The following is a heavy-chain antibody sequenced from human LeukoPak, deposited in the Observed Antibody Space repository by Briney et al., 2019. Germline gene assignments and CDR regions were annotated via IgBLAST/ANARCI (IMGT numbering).Heavy chain of an antibody. CDR2: ISSSGSTI. D-gene: IGHD3-22*01. Sequence: GGSLRLSCAASGFTFSDYYMSWIRQAPGKGLEWVSYISSSGSTIYYADSVKGRFTISRDNAKNSLYLQMNGLRAEDTAVYYCARSAYYDSSDTLTGTFDIWGQGTMVTVSS. V-gene: IGHV3-11*01. CDR1: GFTFSDYY. CDR3: ARSAYYDSSDTLTGTFDI. J-gene: IGHJ3*02.